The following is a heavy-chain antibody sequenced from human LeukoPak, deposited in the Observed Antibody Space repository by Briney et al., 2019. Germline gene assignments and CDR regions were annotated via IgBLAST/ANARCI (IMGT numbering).Heavy chain of an antibody. D-gene: IGHD4-17*01. V-gene: IGHV3-11*04. CDR3: ARRTVTGRSFDY. CDR2: ISSSATTI. J-gene: IGHJ4*02. Sequence: GGSLRLSCAVSGFTFSDCYMSWIRQAPGKGLEWVSYISSSATTIYYADSVKGRFTVSRDNAKNSLYLQMDSLRAEDTAVYYCARRTVTGRSFDYWGQGTLVTVSS. CDR1: GFTFSDCY.